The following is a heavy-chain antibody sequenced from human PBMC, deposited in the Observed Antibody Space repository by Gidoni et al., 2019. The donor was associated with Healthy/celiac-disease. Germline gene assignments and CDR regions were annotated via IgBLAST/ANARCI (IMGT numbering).Heavy chain of an antibody. V-gene: IGHV1-69*01. J-gene: IGHJ5*02. D-gene: IGHD6-19*01. CDR3: ARDLGGIAVAGSIWFDP. CDR2: IIPIFGTA. CDR1: GGTFSSYA. Sequence: QVQLVQSGAEVKKPGSSVKVSCKASGGTFSSYAISWVRQAPGQGLEWMGGIIPIFGTANYAQKCQGIVTITADESTSTAYMELSSLRSEDTAVYYCARDLGGIAVAGSIWFDPWGQGTLVTVSS.